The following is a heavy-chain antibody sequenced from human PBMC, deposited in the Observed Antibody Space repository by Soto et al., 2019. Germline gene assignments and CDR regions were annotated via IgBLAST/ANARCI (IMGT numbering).Heavy chain of an antibody. V-gene: IGHV1-2*04. CDR2: INPQSGGA. J-gene: IGHJ3*01. CDR1: GYTFTGYY. CDR3: ARDYYDGSASYGIEF. Sequence: QVHLVQSGAEVKKPGASVKVSCKASGYTFTGYYIHWVRQAPGQGLEWMGWINPQSGGANIAQMIQGWVTMTRDTSISTTYMELSNLRSNDTAVYYCARDYYDGSASYGIEFWGQGTMVTVAS. D-gene: IGHD3-16*01.